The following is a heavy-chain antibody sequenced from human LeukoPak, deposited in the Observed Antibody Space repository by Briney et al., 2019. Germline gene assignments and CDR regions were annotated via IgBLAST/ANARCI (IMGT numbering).Heavy chain of an antibody. V-gene: IGHV3-30*14. J-gene: IGHJ4*02. CDR1: GFTFSSYA. CDR3: ASSEGHFLFDY. CDR2: ISYDGSNK. D-gene: IGHD3-3*02. Sequence: GGSLRLSCAASGFTFSSYAMHWVRQAPGKGLEWVAVISYDGSNKYYADSVKGRFTISRDNSKNTLYLQMNSLRAEDTAVYYCASSEGHFLFDYWGQGTLVTVSS.